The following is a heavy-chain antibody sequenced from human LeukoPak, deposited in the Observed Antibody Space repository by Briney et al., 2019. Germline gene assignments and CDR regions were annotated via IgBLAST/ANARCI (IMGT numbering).Heavy chain of an antibody. J-gene: IGHJ4*02. CDR3: VKGETAVAGGAIDY. CDR1: GFNFNDYA. D-gene: IGHD6-19*01. V-gene: IGHV3-9*03. Sequence: GRSLRLSCAASGFNFNDYAMHWVRQAPGKGLEWVSGISWNSRSLGYAGSVKGRFTVSRDNAKNSLYLQMNSLRAEDMALYYCVKGETAVAGGAIDYWGQGTLVTVSS. CDR2: ISWNSRSL.